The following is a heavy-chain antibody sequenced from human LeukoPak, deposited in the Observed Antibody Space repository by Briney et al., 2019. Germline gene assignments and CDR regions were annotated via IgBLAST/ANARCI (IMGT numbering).Heavy chain of an antibody. Sequence: SETLSLTCTVSGGSISSGGYYWSWIRQHPGKGPEWIGYIYYSGSTYYNPSLKSRVTISVDTSKNQFSLKLSSVTAADTAVYYCARVCGDYFDYWGQGTLVTVSS. CDR1: GGSISSGGYY. CDR3: ARVCGDYFDY. V-gene: IGHV4-31*03. J-gene: IGHJ4*02. CDR2: IYYSGST. D-gene: IGHD4-17*01.